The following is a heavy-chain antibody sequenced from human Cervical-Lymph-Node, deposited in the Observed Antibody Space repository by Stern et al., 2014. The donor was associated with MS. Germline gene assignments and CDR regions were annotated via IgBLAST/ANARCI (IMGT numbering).Heavy chain of an antibody. CDR3: ARGELKEGLVRGMDV. Sequence: QVQLVQSGAEVNKPGASGNVSCKASEGTFRSYAISWVRQAPGQGLEWMGVIIPLFGTANYAQKFQGRVTITADESTSTAYMELSSLRSEDTAVYYCARGELKEGLVRGMDVWGQGTTVTVSS. V-gene: IGHV1-69*01. CDR1: EGTFRSYA. D-gene: IGHD1-26*01. J-gene: IGHJ6*02. CDR2: IIPLFGTA.